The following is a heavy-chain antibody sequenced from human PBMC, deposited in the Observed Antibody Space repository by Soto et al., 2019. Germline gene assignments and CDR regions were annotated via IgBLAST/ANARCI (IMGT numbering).Heavy chain of an antibody. Sequence: EVQLLESGGGLEQTGGSLRLSCAASGFTFSSFGMSWVRQAPGKGLEWVSSISYSGGNTYYADSVKGRFTISRDNSKNTLYLQMNSRRAEDPAVYYCSKSLGATRSFDYWGQGTLGTVSS. V-gene: IGHV3-23*01. CDR2: ISYSGGNT. J-gene: IGHJ4*02. CDR3: SKSLGATRSFDY. D-gene: IGHD1-26*01. CDR1: GFTFSSFG.